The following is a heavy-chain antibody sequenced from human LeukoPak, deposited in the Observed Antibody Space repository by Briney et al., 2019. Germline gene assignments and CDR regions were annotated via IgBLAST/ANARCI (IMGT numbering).Heavy chain of an antibody. CDR2: IYYSGST. CDR1: GVSFNSSTYY. D-gene: IGHD1-26*01. V-gene: IGHV4-39*01. CDR3: ARHGFSGAAYFDY. J-gene: IGHJ4*02. Sequence: SETLSLTCSVSGVSFNSSTYYWGWIRQPPGKGLEWIGSIYYSGSTYYNPSLKSRVTISVDTSKNQFSLKLSSVTAADTAVYYCARHGFSGAAYFDYWGQGTLVTVSS.